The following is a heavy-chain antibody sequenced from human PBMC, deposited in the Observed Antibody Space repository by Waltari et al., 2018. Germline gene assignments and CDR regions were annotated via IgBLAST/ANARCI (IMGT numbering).Heavy chain of an antibody. CDR1: GGPFSTYA. CDR3: ARRGLGSLDY. CDR2: IIPILGIA. J-gene: IGHJ4*02. Sequence: QVQLVQSGAEVKKPGSSVKVSCRASGGPFSTYAISWVRQAPGQGLEWMGRIIPILGIANYAQKFQGRVTITADKSTSTAYMELSSLRSEDTAVYYCARRGLGSLDYWGQGTLVTVSS. D-gene: IGHD2-15*01. V-gene: IGHV1-69*04.